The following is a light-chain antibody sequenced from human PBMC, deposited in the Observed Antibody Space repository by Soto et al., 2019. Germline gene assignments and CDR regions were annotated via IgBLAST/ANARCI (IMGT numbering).Light chain of an antibody. Sequence: DIQMTQSPSSLSASVGDRVTITCRASQSISSYLNWYQQKPGKAPKLLIYAASSLQSGVPSRFSGSGSGTDFTLTISSLQPEDFATYYCQQSHSTPPTFGQGTNLEI. J-gene: IGKJ2*01. CDR1: QSISSY. CDR2: AAS. CDR3: QQSHSTPPT. V-gene: IGKV1-39*01.